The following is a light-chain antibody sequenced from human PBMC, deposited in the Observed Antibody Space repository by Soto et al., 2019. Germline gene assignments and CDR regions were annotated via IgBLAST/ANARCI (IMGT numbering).Light chain of an antibody. CDR3: QKYNRAPGT. J-gene: IGKJ1*01. CDR2: AAS. Sequence: DIQMTQSPSSLSASVGDRVTITCRASEGIRNFLAWYQQKPGKVPKLLIYAASTLQSGVPSRFSGSGSGTDFTLTISNLQPEDVATYYCQKYNRAPGTFGQGTKVEIK. CDR1: EGIRNF. V-gene: IGKV1-27*01.